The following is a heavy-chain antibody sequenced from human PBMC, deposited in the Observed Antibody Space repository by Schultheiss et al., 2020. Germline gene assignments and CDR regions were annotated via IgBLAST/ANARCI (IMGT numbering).Heavy chain of an antibody. J-gene: IGHJ6*02. Sequence: GGSLRLSCAASGFTFSSYAMSWVRQAPGKGLEWVSAISGSGGSTYYADSVKGRFTISRDNSKNTLYLQMNSLRAEDTAVYYCAKDPGYCSSTSCRTWYGMDVWGQGTTVTVSS. CDR3: AKDPGYCSSTSCRTWYGMDV. CDR2: ISGSGGST. CDR1: GFTFSSYA. V-gene: IGHV3-23*01. D-gene: IGHD2-2*01.